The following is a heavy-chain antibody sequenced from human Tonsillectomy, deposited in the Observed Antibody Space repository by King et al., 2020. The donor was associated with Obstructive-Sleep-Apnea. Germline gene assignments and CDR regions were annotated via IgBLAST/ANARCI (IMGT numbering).Heavy chain of an antibody. V-gene: IGHV4-39*07. CDR1: GGSISSTGYY. Sequence: LQLQESGPGLVKPSETLSLSCTVSGGSISSTGYYWGWIRQPPGKGLEWIVTIHYSGSTSYNPSLKSRVTTSVDTSKNQFSLKLRSVTAADTAVYYCARTSELRGSYDSSGHRNWFDPWGQGTLVTVSS. CDR3: ARTSELRGSYDSSGHRNWFDP. J-gene: IGHJ5*02. CDR2: IHYSGST. D-gene: IGHD3-22*01.